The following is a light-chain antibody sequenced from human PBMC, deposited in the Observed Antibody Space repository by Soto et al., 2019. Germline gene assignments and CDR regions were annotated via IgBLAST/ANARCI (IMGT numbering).Light chain of an antibody. J-gene: IGKJ4*01. V-gene: IGKV1-6*01. CDR1: RGLSHV. CDR2: AAS. CDR3: LQDYTYPRT. Sequence: AIEMTRSPSSRLVPVGDRLTIPCGASRGLSHVLGWYQQKPGKAPELLIYAASILQSGVPSRFSGSGSGTDFTLTITSLQPEDFAIYYCLQDYTYPRTFGGGTKVEIK.